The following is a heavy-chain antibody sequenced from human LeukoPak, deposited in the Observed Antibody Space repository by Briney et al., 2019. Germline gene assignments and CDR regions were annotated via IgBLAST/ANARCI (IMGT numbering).Heavy chain of an antibody. J-gene: IGHJ4*02. D-gene: IGHD4-17*01. CDR1: GASISSYY. CDR2: IYYSGST. Sequence: PSETLSLTCTVSGASISSYYWSWIRQPPGKGLEWVGYIYYSGSTNYNPSLKSRATISLDTSKNQFSLKLSSVTAADTAVDFCARGGGDYVSSFLDYWGQGALVTVSS. CDR3: ARGGGDYVSSFLDY. V-gene: IGHV4-59*01.